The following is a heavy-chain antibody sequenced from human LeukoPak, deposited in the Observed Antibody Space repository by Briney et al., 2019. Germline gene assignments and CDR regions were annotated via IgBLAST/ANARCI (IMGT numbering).Heavy chain of an antibody. CDR3: AKVKAMYGSGSYPAHY. Sequence: GGSLRLSCAASGFTFSSYAMSWVRQAPGKGLEWVSAISGSGGSTYYADSVKGRFTISRDNSKNTLYLQMNSLRAEDTAVYYCAKVKAMYGSGSYPAHYWGQGTLVTVSS. D-gene: IGHD3-10*01. J-gene: IGHJ4*02. V-gene: IGHV3-23*01. CDR1: GFTFSSYA. CDR2: ISGSGGST.